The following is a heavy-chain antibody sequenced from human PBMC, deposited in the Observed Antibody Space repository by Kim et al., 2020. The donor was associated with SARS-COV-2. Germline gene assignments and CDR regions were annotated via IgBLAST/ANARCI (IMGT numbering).Heavy chain of an antibody. Sequence: SETLSLTCAVYGGSFSGYYWSWIRQPPGKGLEWIGEFNHSGSTNYNPSLKSRFTISVDTSKNQFSLKLSSVNAADTAVYYCARGFHVLRYYQYWGQGTLVTVSS. V-gene: IGHV4-34*01. CDR3: ARGFHVLRYYQY. CDR2: FNHSGST. CDR1: GGSFSGYY. D-gene: IGHD3-9*01. J-gene: IGHJ4*02.